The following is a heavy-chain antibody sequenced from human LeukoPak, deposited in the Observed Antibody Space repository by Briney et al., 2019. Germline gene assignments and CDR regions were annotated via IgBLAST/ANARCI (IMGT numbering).Heavy chain of an antibody. CDR1: GLTFSSYG. V-gene: IGHV3-33*06. D-gene: IGHD2-2*01. J-gene: IGHJ4*02. CDR3: AKDRVLYCSSTSCPLGFDY. CDR2: IWYDGSNK. Sequence: GRSLRLSCAASGLTFSSYGMHWVRQAPGKGLEWVAVIWYDGSNKYYADSVKGRFTISRDNSKNTLYLQMNSLRAEDTAVYYCAKDRVLYCSSTSCPLGFDYWGQGTLVTVSS.